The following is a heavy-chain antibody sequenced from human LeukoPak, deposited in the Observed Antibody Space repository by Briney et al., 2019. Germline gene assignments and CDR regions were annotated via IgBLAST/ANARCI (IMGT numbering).Heavy chain of an antibody. Sequence: SLRLSCAASGFTFDDYAMHWVRQAPGKGLEWVSGISWNSGSIGYADSVKGRFTISRDNSKNTLYLQLNNLRAEDAALYYCAKDDGFVGTTYFDSWGPGTLVTVSS. J-gene: IGHJ4*02. V-gene: IGHV3-9*01. CDR2: ISWNSGSI. CDR1: GFTFDDYA. CDR3: AKDDGFVGTTYFDS. D-gene: IGHD1-26*01.